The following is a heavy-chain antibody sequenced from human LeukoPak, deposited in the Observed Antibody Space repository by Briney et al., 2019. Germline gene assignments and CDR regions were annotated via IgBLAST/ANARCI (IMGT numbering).Heavy chain of an antibody. CDR1: GFTFSSYW. Sequence: GGSLRLSCAASGFTFSSYWMHWVRQAPGKGLMWVSRINTDGSSSSYADSVKGRFTISRDSSKNTLYLQMNSLRAEDTAVYYCAREGQQLVFDYWGQGTLVTVSS. J-gene: IGHJ4*02. CDR2: INTDGSSS. V-gene: IGHV3-74*01. D-gene: IGHD6-13*01. CDR3: AREGQQLVFDY.